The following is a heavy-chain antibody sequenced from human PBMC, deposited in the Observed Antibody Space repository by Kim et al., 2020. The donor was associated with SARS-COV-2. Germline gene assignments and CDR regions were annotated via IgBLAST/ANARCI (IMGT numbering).Heavy chain of an antibody. Sequence: YAQGFTGRFVFSLDTSVSTAYLQISSLKAEDTAVYYCARSTTMIVALAGYWGQGTLVTVSS. CDR3: ARSTTMIVALAGY. V-gene: IGHV7-4-1*02. D-gene: IGHD3-22*01. J-gene: IGHJ4*02.